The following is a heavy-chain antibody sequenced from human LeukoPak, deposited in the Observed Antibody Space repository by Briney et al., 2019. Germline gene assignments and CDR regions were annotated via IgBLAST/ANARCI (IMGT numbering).Heavy chain of an antibody. J-gene: IGHJ1*01. Sequence: GGSLRLSCAASGFTFSSYAMSWVRQAPGKGLEWVSAISGSGGSTYYADSVKGRFTISRDNSKNTLSLQMNSLRVDDTAVYYCAREGAGFQHWGQGTLVTVSS. CDR2: ISGSGGST. D-gene: IGHD3-10*01. CDR1: GFTFSSYA. V-gene: IGHV3-23*01. CDR3: AREGAGFQH.